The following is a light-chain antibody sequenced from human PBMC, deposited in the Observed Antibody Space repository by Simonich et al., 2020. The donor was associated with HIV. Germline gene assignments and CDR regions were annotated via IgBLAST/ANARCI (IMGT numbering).Light chain of an antibody. CDR1: QSVSSN. CDR3: QEYNNWPPWT. Sequence: EIVMMQSPATLSVSPGERATLSCRASQSVSSNLAWYQQKPGQTSRLLIYGASTRANGIPARCSGRGSGTEFTLTISSLQSEDFAVYYCQEYNNWPPWTFGQGTKVEIK. V-gene: IGKV3-15*01. J-gene: IGKJ1*01. CDR2: GAS.